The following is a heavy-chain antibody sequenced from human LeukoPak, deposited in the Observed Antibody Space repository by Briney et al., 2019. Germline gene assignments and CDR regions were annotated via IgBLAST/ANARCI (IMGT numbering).Heavy chain of an antibody. CDR2: ISYDGSNK. Sequence: GGSLRLSCAASGFTFSSYAMSWVRQAPGKGLEWVAVISYDGSNKYYADSVKGRFTISRDNSKNTLYLQMNSLRAEDTAVYYCARPPPDYDSSGYYYKWGQGTLVTVSS. CDR1: GFTFSSYA. CDR3: ARPPPDYDSSGYYYK. J-gene: IGHJ4*02. V-gene: IGHV3-30-3*01. D-gene: IGHD3-22*01.